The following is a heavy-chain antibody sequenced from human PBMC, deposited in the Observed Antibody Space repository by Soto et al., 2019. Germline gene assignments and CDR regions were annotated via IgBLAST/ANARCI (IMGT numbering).Heavy chain of an antibody. CDR3: ARDLAYIREY. D-gene: IGHD1-26*01. CDR1: GYTFTSYG. J-gene: IGHJ4*02. V-gene: IGHV1-18*01. CDR2: ISTAHSDV. Sequence: QVHLVQSADEVKKPGASVKVSCKTSGYTFTSYGISWVRQAPGQGLEWMGWISTAHSDVGYAPKFQGRVTLTRDTSTNTAYMELRSLTSDDTAVYFCARDLAYIREYWGQGTLVTVSS.